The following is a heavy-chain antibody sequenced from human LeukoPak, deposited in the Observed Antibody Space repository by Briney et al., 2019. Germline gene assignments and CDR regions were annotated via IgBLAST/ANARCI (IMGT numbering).Heavy chain of an antibody. CDR1: GGSIRRDNFF. Sequence: SQTLSLTCTVSGGSIRRDNFFWSRIRQSPGKGLEWLGYIFHSGGAYYNPSLKSRVTMSVDTSKNMFSLNLSSVTAADTAMYYCAREVIEAGDSDAFGIWGQGTMVTVSS. V-gene: IGHV4-30-4*08. CDR3: AREVIEAGDSDAFGI. CDR2: IFHSGGA. J-gene: IGHJ3*02. D-gene: IGHD6-13*01.